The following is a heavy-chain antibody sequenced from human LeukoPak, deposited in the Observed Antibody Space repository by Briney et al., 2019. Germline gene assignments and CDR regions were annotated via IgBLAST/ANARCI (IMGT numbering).Heavy chain of an antibody. J-gene: IGHJ4*02. CDR2: IYYGENT. Sequence: SETLSLTCTVSGGSTSSGAYYWGWIRQPPGRGLEWIGDIYYGENTYYNPSLKSGVTISIDTSKNQFYLKLSSLTAADTAVYYCARRDDSSGYHKIFDYWGPGTLVTVSS. V-gene: IGHV4-39*01. CDR3: ARRDDSSGYHKIFDY. D-gene: IGHD3-22*01. CDR1: GGSTSSGAYY.